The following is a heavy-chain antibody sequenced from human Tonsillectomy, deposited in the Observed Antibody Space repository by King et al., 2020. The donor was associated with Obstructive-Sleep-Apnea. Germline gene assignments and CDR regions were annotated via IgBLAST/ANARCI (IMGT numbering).Heavy chain of an antibody. CDR3: TIDVPPWWYCSEDSCGS. CDR2: IKSKSAGGTT. D-gene: IGHD3-22*01. J-gene: IGHJ4*02. CDR1: GFTFSNAW. V-gene: IGHV3-15*01. Sequence: VQLVESGGGLVKPGGSLRLSCAASGFTFSNAWMSWVRQAPGKGLEWVGRIKSKSAGGTTHYAAPVKGRFTVSRDDSKSTLDLQMNSLKSEDTAVYYCTIDVPPWWYCSEDSCGSWGQGTLVTVSS.